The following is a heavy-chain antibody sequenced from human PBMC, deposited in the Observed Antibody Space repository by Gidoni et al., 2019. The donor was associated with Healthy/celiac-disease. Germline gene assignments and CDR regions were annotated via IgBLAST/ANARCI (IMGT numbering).Heavy chain of an antibody. CDR1: GLTFRSYA. D-gene: IGHD5-12*01. V-gene: IGHV3-23*01. CDR2: ISDSGSST. Sequence: EVRLLESGGGLDQHGGSLTPTCAASGLTFRSYAMSWVRQAPGKVLGWVSAISDSGSSTYYADSVMGRFTISRDNTKNTLYLQKNNLRAEDTAVYYCAKVYSGYPPGAFDIWGQGTMVTVSS. J-gene: IGHJ3*02. CDR3: AKVYSGYPPGAFDI.